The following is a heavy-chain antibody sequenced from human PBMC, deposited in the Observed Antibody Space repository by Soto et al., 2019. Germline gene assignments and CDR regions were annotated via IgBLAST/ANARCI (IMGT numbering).Heavy chain of an antibody. Sequence: QVQLVESGGGVVQPGGSLRLSCAASGFTFRNHAMHWVRQAPGKGLECLAVIAHDGSNAFYRDSVKGRFTVSRDNSKNTVYLYQNSLRSEDTGVYFCARGDREDILVVVGARPGEYGTDIWGQGTTVIVSS. J-gene: IGHJ6*02. CDR2: IAHDGSNA. CDR3: ARGDREDILVVVGARPGEYGTDI. V-gene: IGHV3-30-3*01. CDR1: GFTFRNHA. D-gene: IGHD2-15*01.